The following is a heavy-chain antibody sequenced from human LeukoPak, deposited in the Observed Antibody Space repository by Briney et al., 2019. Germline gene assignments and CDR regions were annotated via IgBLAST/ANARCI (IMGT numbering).Heavy chain of an antibody. V-gene: IGHV5-51*01. Sequence: GESLKISCKGSGYSFTSYWIGWVRQMPGKGLEWMGIIYPGDSDTRYSPSFQGQVTISADKSISTAYLQWSSLKASDTAMYYCATIGYGSGGSCYMGAFDYWGQGTLVTVSS. CDR1: GYSFTSYW. CDR2: IYPGDSDT. D-gene: IGHD2-15*01. J-gene: IGHJ4*02. CDR3: ATIGYGSGGSCYMGAFDY.